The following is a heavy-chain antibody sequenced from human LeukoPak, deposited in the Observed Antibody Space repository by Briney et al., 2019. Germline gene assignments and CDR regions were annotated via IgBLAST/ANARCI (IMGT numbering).Heavy chain of an antibody. Sequence: PGGSLRLSCAASGFRFPNFDMSWVRQAPGKGLEWVSIISDSGGHTRYAEAVKGRFTISRDNSKNTLFLQLNSLRDEDTAVYYCAKASETGTMYYFDYWGQGTLVTVSS. J-gene: IGHJ4*02. CDR3: AKASETGTMYYFDY. V-gene: IGHV3-23*01. CDR1: GFRFPNFD. CDR2: ISDSGGHT. D-gene: IGHD1-1*01.